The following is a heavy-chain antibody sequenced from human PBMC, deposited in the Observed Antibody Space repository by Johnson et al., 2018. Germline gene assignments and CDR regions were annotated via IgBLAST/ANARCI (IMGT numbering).Heavy chain of an antibody. CDR3: ASTIAVAGPYYMDV. D-gene: IGHD6-19*01. V-gene: IGHV3-74*02. Sequence: VQLVQSGGGLVQXGGSLRLSCAASGFTFSSYWMHWVRQVPGKGLVWVSRINTDGSSTSHADSVKGRFTISRDNARKMLYLQMNSLRAEDTAVYYCASTIAVAGPYYMDVWGKGTTVTVSS. J-gene: IGHJ6*03. CDR2: INTDGSST. CDR1: GFTFSSYW.